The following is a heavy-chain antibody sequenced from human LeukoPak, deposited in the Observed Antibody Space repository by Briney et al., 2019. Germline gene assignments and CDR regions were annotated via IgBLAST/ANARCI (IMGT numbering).Heavy chain of an antibody. V-gene: IGHV4-59*08. CDR1: GGSISSYY. J-gene: IGHJ4*02. CDR2: IYYSGST. D-gene: IGHD6-19*01. CDR3: ARLSHSSGWYYFDY. Sequence: SETLSLTCTVSGGSISSYYWSWIRQPPGKGLEWIGYIYYSGSTYYNPSLKSRVTISVDTSKNQFSLKLSSVTAADTAVYYCARLSHSSGWYYFDYWGQGTLVTVSS.